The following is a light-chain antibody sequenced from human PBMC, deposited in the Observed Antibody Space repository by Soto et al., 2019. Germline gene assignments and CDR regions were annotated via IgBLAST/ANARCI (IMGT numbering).Light chain of an antibody. CDR1: QSVSSSY. V-gene: IGKV3-20*01. Sequence: EIVLTQSPGTLSLSPGERATLSCRASQSVSSSYLAWYQQKPGQAPRLLIYGASSRATGIPDRFSGSGSGTDLTLSLSRLEPEDFALYYSQQYGSSPITFGPGTKVDIK. CDR2: GAS. CDR3: QQYGSSPIT. J-gene: IGKJ3*01.